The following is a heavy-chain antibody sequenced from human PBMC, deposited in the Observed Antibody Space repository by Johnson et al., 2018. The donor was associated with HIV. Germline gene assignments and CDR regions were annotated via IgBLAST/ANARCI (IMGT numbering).Heavy chain of an antibody. CDR1: GFTFSSYV. J-gene: IGHJ3*02. Sequence: MQLVESGGGLVQPGRSLRLSCAASGFTFSSYVMHWVRQAPGKGLEWVANIKQDGSEKYYVDSVKGRFTISRDNAKNSLYLQMNSLRAGDTAVYYCARALGATYAFDIWGQGTMVTVSS. D-gene: IGHD1-26*01. CDR3: ARALGATYAFDI. CDR2: IKQDGSEK. V-gene: IGHV3-7*01.